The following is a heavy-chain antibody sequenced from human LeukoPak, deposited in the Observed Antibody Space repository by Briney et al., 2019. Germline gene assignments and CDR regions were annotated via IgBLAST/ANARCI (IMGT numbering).Heavy chain of an antibody. J-gene: IGHJ4*02. CDR1: GYTFTSYG. Sequence: GASVKVSCKASGYTFTSYGISWVRRAPGQGLEWMGWISAYNGNTNYAQKLQGRVTMTTDTSTSTAYMELRSLRSDDTAVYYCARGWGDYGDYFFGYWGQGTLVTVSS. D-gene: IGHD4-17*01. V-gene: IGHV1-18*01. CDR3: ARGWGDYGDYFFGY. CDR2: ISAYNGNT.